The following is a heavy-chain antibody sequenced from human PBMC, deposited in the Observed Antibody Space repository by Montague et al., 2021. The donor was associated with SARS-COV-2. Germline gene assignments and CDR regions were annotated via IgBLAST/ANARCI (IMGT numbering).Heavy chain of an antibody. J-gene: IGHJ4*02. D-gene: IGHD1-26*01. CDR2: IYWNDYK. V-gene: IGHV2-5*01. Sequence: PALVKPTQTLTLTCTFSGFSLNTSGVGVTWVRQPPGKALEWLAFIYWNDYKHYSPSVKSRITITKDTSKNQVVLIMTSMDPVDTGTYYCAHDVVGNRGFEFWGQGTLVTVSS. CDR1: GFSLNTSGVG. CDR3: AHDVVGNRGFEF.